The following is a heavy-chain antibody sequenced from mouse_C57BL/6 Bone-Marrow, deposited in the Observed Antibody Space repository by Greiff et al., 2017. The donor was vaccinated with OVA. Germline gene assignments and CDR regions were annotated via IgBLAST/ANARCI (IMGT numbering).Heavy chain of an antibody. Sequence: EVQLVESGPGLVKPSQSLSLTCSVTGYSITSGYYWNWIRQFPGNKLEWMGYISYDGSNNYNPSLKNRISITRDTSKNQFFLKLNSVTTEDTATYYCAREHVDYWGQGTTLTVSS. CDR1: GYSITSGYY. CDR3: AREHVDY. J-gene: IGHJ2*01. V-gene: IGHV3-6*01. CDR2: ISYDGSN.